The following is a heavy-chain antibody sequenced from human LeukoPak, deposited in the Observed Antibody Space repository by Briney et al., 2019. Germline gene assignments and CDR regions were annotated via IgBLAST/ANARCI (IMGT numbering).Heavy chain of an antibody. CDR1: GDSVSSNSAA. CDR3: AREGIAVAGTPNFDY. Sequence: SQTLSLTCAISGDSVSSNSAAWNWIRQSPSRGLEWLGRTYYRSKWYNDYAVSVKSRITINPDTPKSQFSLQLNSVTPEDTAVYYCAREGIAVAGTPNFDYWGQGTLVTVSS. V-gene: IGHV6-1*01. CDR2: TYYRSKWYN. J-gene: IGHJ4*02. D-gene: IGHD6-19*01.